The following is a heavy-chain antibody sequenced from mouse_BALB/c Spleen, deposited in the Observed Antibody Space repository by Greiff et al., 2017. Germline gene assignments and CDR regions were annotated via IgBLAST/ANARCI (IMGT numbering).Heavy chain of an antibody. CDR3: ARSRGSSYEGY. Sequence: VQVVESGAELVRPGSSVKISCKASGYAFSSYWMNWVKQRPGQGLEWIGQIYPGDGDTNYNGKFKGKATLTADKSSSTAYMQLSSLTSEDSAVYFCARSRGSSYEGYWGQGTTLTVSS. CDR1: GYAFSSYW. V-gene: IGHV1-80*01. D-gene: IGHD1-1*01. CDR2: IYPGDGDT. J-gene: IGHJ2*01.